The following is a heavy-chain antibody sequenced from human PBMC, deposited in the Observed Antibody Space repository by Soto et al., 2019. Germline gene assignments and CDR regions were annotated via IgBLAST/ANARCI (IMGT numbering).Heavy chain of an antibody. J-gene: IGHJ4*02. CDR1: GFTFGDYA. V-gene: IGHV3-49*04. Sequence: GGSLRLSCTASGFTFGDYAMSWVRQAPGKGLEWVGFIRSKAYGGTIEYAASVKGRFTISRDDSKSIAYLQMNSLKTEDTAVYYCTRPYCSGGSCYRAVDYWGQGTLVNVSS. CDR2: IRSKAYGGTI. CDR3: TRPYCSGGSCYRAVDY. D-gene: IGHD2-15*01.